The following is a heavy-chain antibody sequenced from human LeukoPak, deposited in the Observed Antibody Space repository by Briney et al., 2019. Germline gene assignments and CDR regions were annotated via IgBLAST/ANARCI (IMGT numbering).Heavy chain of an antibody. Sequence: SETLSLTCAVYGGSFSGYYWSWIRQPPGKGLEWIGEINHGGSTNYNPSLKSRVTISVDTSKNQFSLKLSSVTTADTAVYYCARGGMVRGVPSDYWGQGTLVTVSS. J-gene: IGHJ4*02. CDR1: GGSFSGYY. V-gene: IGHV4-34*01. CDR3: ARGGMVRGVPSDY. D-gene: IGHD3-10*01. CDR2: INHGGST.